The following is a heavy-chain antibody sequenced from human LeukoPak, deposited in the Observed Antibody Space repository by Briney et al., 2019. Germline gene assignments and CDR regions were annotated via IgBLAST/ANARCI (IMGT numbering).Heavy chain of an antibody. CDR2: IHYSGIT. CDR3: ARDTYDYYFDP. J-gene: IGHJ5*02. CDR1: GDSFNSHY. D-gene: IGHD5-12*01. V-gene: IGHV4-59*11. Sequence: PSETLSLTCTVSGDSFNSHYWNWLRHPPGKGPEWIGCIHYSGITYYSPSLKSRVAISVDTSKKQFSLKLNSVTAADTAVYYCARDTYDYYFDPWGQGTLVTVSS.